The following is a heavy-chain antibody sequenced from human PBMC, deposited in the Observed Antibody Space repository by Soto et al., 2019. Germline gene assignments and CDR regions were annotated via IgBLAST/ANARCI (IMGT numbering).Heavy chain of an antibody. CDR2: IIPILNSP. Sequence: SVKVSCKASGGTFGSYAITRVRRAPGQGLEWLGGIIPILNSPAYAQKFQARVVITADEITNTAYMELNSLRFDDTAVYYCAREAPYCTSATCPKFYDMDVWGQGTTVTVSS. CDR3: AREAPYCTSATCPKFYDMDV. J-gene: IGHJ6*02. CDR1: GGTFGSYA. V-gene: IGHV1-69*13. D-gene: IGHD2-2*01.